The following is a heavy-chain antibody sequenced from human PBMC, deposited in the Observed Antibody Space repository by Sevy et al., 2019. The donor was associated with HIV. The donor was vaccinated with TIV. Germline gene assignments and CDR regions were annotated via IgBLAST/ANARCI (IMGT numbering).Heavy chain of an antibody. CDR1: GFGFSSYS. Sequence: GGSLRLSCAASGFGFSSYSMNWVRQAPGKGLEWVSYISSSSSTIYYADSVRGRFTISRDNAKNSLYLQMNSLRAGDTAVYYCARVPSTGRYGMDVWGQGTTVTVSS. D-gene: IGHD3-10*01. CDR3: ARVPSTGRYGMDV. CDR2: ISSSSSTI. V-gene: IGHV3-48*01. J-gene: IGHJ6*02.